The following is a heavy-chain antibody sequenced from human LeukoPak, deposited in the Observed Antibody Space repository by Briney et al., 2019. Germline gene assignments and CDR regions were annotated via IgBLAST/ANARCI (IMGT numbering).Heavy chain of an antibody. CDR1: GGSISSFY. CDR2: IYYSGSA. CDR3: ARGVGATTQFDY. D-gene: IGHD1-26*01. Sequence: SETLSLTCSVSGGSISSFYWTWIRQPPGKGLERIGSIYYSGSADYNPSLRSRVTISVDTSKSQFSLRLSSVTAADTAVYFCARGVGATTQFDYWGQGTLVTVSS. V-gene: IGHV4-59*08. J-gene: IGHJ4*02.